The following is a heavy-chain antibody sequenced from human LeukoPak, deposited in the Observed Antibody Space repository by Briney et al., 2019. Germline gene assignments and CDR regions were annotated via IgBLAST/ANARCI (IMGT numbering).Heavy chain of an antibody. V-gene: IGHV4-4*02. CDR3: ARDLRHSVAALYNWFDP. Sequence: SETPSLTCAVSGGSISSSNWWSWVRQPPGKGLEWIGEIYHSGSTNYNPSLKSRVTISVDKSKNQFSLKLSSVTAADTAVYYCARDLRHSVAALYNWFDPWGQGTLVTVSS. CDR1: GGSISSSNW. CDR2: IYHSGST. D-gene: IGHD2-15*01. J-gene: IGHJ5*02.